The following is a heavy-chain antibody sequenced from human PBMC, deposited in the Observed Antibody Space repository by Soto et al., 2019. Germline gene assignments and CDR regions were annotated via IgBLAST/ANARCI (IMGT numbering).Heavy chain of an antibody. Sequence: GGSLRLSCAASGFTVSSNYMTWARQAPGKGLEWVSVIYSGGSTYYADSVKGRFTISRDNSKNTLYLQMNSLRAEDTAVYYCARDRRGGAIDAFDIWGQGTMVTVSS. J-gene: IGHJ3*02. D-gene: IGHD2-2*02. V-gene: IGHV3-53*01. CDR1: GFTVSSNY. CDR2: IYSGGST. CDR3: ARDRRGGAIDAFDI.